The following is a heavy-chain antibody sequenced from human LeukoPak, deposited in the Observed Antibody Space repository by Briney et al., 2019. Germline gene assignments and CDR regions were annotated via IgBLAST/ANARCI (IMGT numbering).Heavy chain of an antibody. CDR2: IYHSGST. CDR3: ARDKGIAAAGNGDDAFDI. J-gene: IGHJ3*02. Sequence: KAGGSLRLSCAASEFTFSDYWMIWVRQPPGKGLEWIGEIYHSGSTNYNPSLKSRVTISVDKSKNQFSLKLSSVTAADTAVYYCARDKGIAAAGNGDDAFDIWGQGTMVTVSS. CDR1: EFTFSDYW. D-gene: IGHD6-13*01. V-gene: IGHV4-4*02.